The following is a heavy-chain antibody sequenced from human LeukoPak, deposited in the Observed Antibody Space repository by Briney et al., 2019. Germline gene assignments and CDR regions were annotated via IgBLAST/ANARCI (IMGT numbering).Heavy chain of an antibody. V-gene: IGHV1-69*05. J-gene: IGHJ4*02. CDR2: IIPFFGTA. CDR3: AREVYSYGIVPQYYFDY. CDR1: GGTFSSYA. D-gene: IGHD5-18*01. Sequence: SVKVSCKASGGTFSSYAISWVRQAPGQGLEWMGRIIPFFGTANYAQKFQGRVTNTTDESTSTAYMELSSLRSEDTAVYYCAREVYSYGIVPQYYFDYWGQGTLVTVSS.